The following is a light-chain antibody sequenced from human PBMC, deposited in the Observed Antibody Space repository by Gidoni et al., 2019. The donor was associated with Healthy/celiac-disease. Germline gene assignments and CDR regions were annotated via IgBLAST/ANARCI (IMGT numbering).Light chain of an antibody. CDR2: WAS. CDR3: QQYYSTPRT. V-gene: IGKV4-1*01. Sequence: DIVMTQAPDSMAVALGERATINCKSSQSVLYSSNNKNYLAWYQQKPGQPPKLLIYWASTRESGVPDRFSGSVSGTDFPLTISSLQAEDVAVYYCQQYYSTPRTFGQGPKLEIK. J-gene: IGKJ2*01. CDR1: QSVLYSSNNKNY.